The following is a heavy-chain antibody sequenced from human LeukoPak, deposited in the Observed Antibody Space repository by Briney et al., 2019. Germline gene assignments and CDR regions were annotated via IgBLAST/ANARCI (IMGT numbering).Heavy chain of an antibody. D-gene: IGHD6-13*01. J-gene: IGHJ6*03. V-gene: IGHV1-46*01. CDR1: GYTFTSYY. Sequence: ASVKVSCKASGYTFTSYYMHWVRQAPGQGLEWMGIINPSGGSTSYAQKFQGRVTMTRDTYTSTVYMELSSLRSEDTPVYRWGIEYSSNWEANYMEVWGKGTTVTVSS. CDR2: INPSGGST. CDR3: GIEYSSNWEANYMEV.